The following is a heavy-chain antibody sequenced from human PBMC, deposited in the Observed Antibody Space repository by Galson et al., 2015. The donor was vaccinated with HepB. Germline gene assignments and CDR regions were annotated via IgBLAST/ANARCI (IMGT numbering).Heavy chain of an antibody. D-gene: IGHD2-21*01. J-gene: IGHJ4*01. V-gene: IGHV3-66*01. CDR3: ARAWIDVNGDYGRIDL. CDR2: LSSAGDT. CDR1: GFTARVNH. Sequence: SLRLSCAASGFTARVNHMNWVRQPPGKGLEWLALLSSAGDTHYADPVKGRFTISRDTSQNTIFLHMESLSVDDTAVYYCARAWIDVNGDYGRIDLWGQGTLVTVSS.